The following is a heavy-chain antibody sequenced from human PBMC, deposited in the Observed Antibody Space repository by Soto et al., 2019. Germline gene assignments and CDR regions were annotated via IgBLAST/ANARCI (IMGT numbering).Heavy chain of an antibody. J-gene: IGHJ4*02. CDR3: ASRDPGTSVDY. CDR1: GGSFTSNNW. D-gene: IGHD1-7*01. V-gene: IGHV4-4*02. CDR2: IYRTGST. Sequence: QVQLQESGPGLVKPSGTLSLTCAVSGGSFTSNNWWTWVRQPPGQGLEWIGEIYRTGSTNYNPSPKSRVTISLDTTENQFSLKVTSLTAADRAVYYCASRDPGTSVDYWGQGTLVTVSS.